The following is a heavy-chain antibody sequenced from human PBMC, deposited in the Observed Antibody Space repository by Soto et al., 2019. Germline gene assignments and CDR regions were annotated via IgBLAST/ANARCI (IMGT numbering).Heavy chain of an antibody. CDR2: ISYDGSNK. V-gene: IGHV3-30-3*01. Sequence: GGSLRLSCAASGFNFSSYAMHWVRQAPGKGLEWVAAISYDGSNKYYADSVKGRFTISRDNSKNTLYLQMNSLRAEDTAVYYCARGPGDTAMVTLGSDYYYGMDVWGQGTTVTVSS. J-gene: IGHJ6*02. CDR1: GFNFSSYA. CDR3: ARGPGDTAMVTLGSDYYYGMDV. D-gene: IGHD5-18*01.